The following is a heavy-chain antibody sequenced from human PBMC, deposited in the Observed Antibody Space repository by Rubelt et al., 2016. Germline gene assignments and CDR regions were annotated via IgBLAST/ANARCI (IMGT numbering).Heavy chain of an antibody. V-gene: IGHV1-18*01. D-gene: IGHD3-3*01. CDR3: AREEGLTIFGHYGMDV. J-gene: IGHJ6*02. Sequence: QVQLVQSGAEVKKPGASVKVSCKASGYTFTSYGISWVRQAPGQGLEWMGWISAYNGNTNYAQKLQGRVTMTSDTSTSTAYMELRSLRSEDTAVYYCAREEGLTIFGHYGMDVWGQGTTVTVSS. CDR1: GYTFTSYG. CDR2: ISAYNGNT.